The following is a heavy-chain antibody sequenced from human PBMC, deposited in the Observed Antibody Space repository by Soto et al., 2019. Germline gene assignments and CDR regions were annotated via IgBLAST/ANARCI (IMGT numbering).Heavy chain of an antibody. Sequence: QLQLQESGSGLVKPSQTLSLTCAVSGGSISSGGYSWSWIRQPPGKGLEWIGYIYHSGSTYYNPSLKSRVTISVDRSTNQFSLKLSSVTAADTAVYYCARAGGLGAVAVDSWGQGTLVTVSS. CDR1: GGSISSGGYS. D-gene: IGHD6-19*01. CDR2: IYHSGST. V-gene: IGHV4-30-2*01. CDR3: ARAGGLGAVAVDS. J-gene: IGHJ4*02.